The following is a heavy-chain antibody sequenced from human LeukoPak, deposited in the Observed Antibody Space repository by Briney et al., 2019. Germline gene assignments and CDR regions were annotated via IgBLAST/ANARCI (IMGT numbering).Heavy chain of an antibody. CDR1: GYTLTELS. CDR2: FDPEDGET. J-gene: IGHJ4*02. Sequence: GASVKVSCKVSGYTLTELSTHWVRQAPGKGLEWMGGFDPEDGETIYAQKFQGRVTMTEDTSTDTAYMELSSLRSEDTAVYYCATDLGGIVRATRGFDYWGQGTLVTVSS. D-gene: IGHD1-26*01. V-gene: IGHV1-24*01. CDR3: ATDLGGIVRATRGFDY.